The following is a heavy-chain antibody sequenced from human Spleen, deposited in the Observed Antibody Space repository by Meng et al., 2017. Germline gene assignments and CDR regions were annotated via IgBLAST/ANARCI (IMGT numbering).Heavy chain of an antibody. J-gene: IGHJ4*02. CDR2: VHYSGST. Sequence: QVQLQESGPGLVNPSETLSLTCSVFGTSIGNFYWSWIRQPPGKGLEWIGYVHYSGSTSYNPSLKSRVSLSVDTSRNQFSLKLTTVSAADTALYYCARGSSSTLPPNYWGQGILVTVSS. D-gene: IGHD2-2*01. CDR3: ARGSSSTLPPNY. CDR1: GTSIGNFY. V-gene: IGHV4-59*01.